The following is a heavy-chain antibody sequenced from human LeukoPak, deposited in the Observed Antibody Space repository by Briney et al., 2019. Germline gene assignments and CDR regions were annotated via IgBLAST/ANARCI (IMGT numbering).Heavy chain of an antibody. CDR1: GFSLSTSGVG. Sequence: SGPTLVKPTQTLTLTCTFSGFSLSTSGVGVGWIRQPPGKALEWLSLIYWNDDKRYSPSLKSRLTITKDTSKNQVVLTMTNMDPVDTATYYCAHMDRLGEFDPWGQGTLVTVSS. V-gene: IGHV2-5*01. J-gene: IGHJ5*02. D-gene: IGHD1-14*01. CDR2: IYWNDDK. CDR3: AHMDRLGEFDP.